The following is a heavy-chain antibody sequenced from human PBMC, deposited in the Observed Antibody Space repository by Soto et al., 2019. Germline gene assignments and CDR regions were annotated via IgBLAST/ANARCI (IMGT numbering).Heavy chain of an antibody. Sequence: QLVQSGVEMKNPGASVKVSCKASGYTFTSYGISWVRQAPGQGLEWMGWISGFNDDTNHAQKFQGRFTVTKDTSTSTAYMELRSLKSDATSMYYCARSGSYYPARNWFGPWGQGTLVIVSS. CDR2: ISGFNDDT. CDR1: GYTFTSYG. J-gene: IGHJ5*02. D-gene: IGHD3-10*01. V-gene: IGHV1-18*01. CDR3: ARSGSYYPARNWFGP.